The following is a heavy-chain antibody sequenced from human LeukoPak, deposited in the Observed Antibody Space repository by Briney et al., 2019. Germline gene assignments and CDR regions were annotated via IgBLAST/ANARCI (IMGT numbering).Heavy chain of an antibody. D-gene: IGHD3-16*01. Sequence: SETLSLTCTVSGGSISSSFWSWIRQPPGKGLEWIGYIYYSGSTNYNPSLKSRVTISVETSKNQFSLKLSSVTAADTAVYYCARDYLGSYYYMDAWGKGTTVTVSS. J-gene: IGHJ6*03. CDR3: ARDYLGSYYYMDA. CDR2: IYYSGST. CDR1: GGSISSSF. V-gene: IGHV4-59*01.